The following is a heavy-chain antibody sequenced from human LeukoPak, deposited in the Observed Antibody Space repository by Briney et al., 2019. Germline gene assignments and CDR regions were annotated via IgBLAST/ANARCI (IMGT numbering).Heavy chain of an antibody. CDR1: GGTFSSYA. CDR3: AKGEVWFGRGYGMDV. Sequence: SVKVSCKASGGTFSSYAISWVRQAPGQGLEWMGRIIPILGIANYAQKFRGRVTITADKSTSTAYMELSSLRSEDTAVYYCAKGEVWFGRGYGMDVWGQGTTVTVSS. D-gene: IGHD3-10*01. CDR2: IIPILGIA. V-gene: IGHV1-69*04. J-gene: IGHJ6*02.